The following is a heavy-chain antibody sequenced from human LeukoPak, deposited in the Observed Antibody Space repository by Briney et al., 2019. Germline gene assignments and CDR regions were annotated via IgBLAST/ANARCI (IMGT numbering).Heavy chain of an antibody. V-gene: IGHV3-30*18. Sequence: GGSLRLSCAASGFTFSSYGMHWVRQAPGKGLEWVAVISYDGSNKYYADSVKGRFTISRDNSKNTLYLQMNSLRAEDTAVYYCAKAGGSWVDAFDIWGQGTMVTVSS. D-gene: IGHD1-26*01. CDR2: ISYDGSNK. CDR1: GFTFSSYG. J-gene: IGHJ3*02. CDR3: AKAGGSWVDAFDI.